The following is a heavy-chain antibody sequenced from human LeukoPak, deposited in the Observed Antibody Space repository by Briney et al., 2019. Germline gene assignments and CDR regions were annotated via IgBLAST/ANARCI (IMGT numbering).Heavy chain of an antibody. Sequence: TSETLSLTCVLYGGSFSGYYWSWIRQPPGKGLEWIGEINHSGSTNYNPSLKSRVTISVDTSKNQFSLKLSSVTAADTAVYYCARTGYCSGGSCYSGVYYFDYWGQGTLVTVSS. CDR2: INHSGST. D-gene: IGHD2-15*01. J-gene: IGHJ4*02. V-gene: IGHV4-34*01. CDR3: ARTGYCSGGSCYSGVYYFDY. CDR1: GGSFSGYY.